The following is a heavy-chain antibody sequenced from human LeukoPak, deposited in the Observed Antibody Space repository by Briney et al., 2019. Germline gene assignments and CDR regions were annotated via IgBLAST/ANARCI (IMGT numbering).Heavy chain of an antibody. V-gene: IGHV3-20*04. CDR2: INWNGGST. Sequence: GGSLRLSCAASGFTFDDYGISWVRQAPGKGLEWVSAINWNGGSTGYADSVKGRFTISRDNAKNSLFLQMNSLRAEDTALYYCARGGHPSGSYYYYYYMDVWGKGTTVTVSS. D-gene: IGHD1-26*01. J-gene: IGHJ6*03. CDR1: GFTFDDYG. CDR3: ARGGHPSGSYYYYYYMDV.